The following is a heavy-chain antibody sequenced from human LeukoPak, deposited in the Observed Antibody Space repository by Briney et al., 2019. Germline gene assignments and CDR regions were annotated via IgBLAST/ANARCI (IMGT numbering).Heavy chain of an antibody. Sequence: SETLSLTCAVYGGSFSGYYWSWLRQPPGKGLEWIGGINHSGSTNYKPSLKSRVTISVDTSKNEFSLQLSSVTAEDTGVYYGARGPNRGSDYWGQGTMVTVSS. J-gene: IGHJ4*02. D-gene: IGHD2/OR15-2a*01. V-gene: IGHV4-34*01. CDR1: GGSFSGYY. CDR2: INHSGST. CDR3: ARGPNRGSDY.